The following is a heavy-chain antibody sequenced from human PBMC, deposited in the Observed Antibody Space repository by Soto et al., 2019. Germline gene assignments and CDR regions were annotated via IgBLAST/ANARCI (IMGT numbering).Heavy chain of an antibody. CDR2: IHSGGDT. V-gene: IGHV4-4*07. CDR3: ARISGGPIC. J-gene: IGHJ4*02. Sequence: PSETLSLTCTVSGDSISPYYLHWFRQPAGKRLEWIGRIHSGGDTNYNPSLRNRVDMSVDMSKNHFSLQLNSVTAADAAVYYCARISGGPICWGQGTLVTVYS. CDR1: GDSISPYY.